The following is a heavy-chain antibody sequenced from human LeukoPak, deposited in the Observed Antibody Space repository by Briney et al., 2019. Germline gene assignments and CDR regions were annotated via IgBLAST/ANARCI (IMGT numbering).Heavy chain of an antibody. CDR1: GYTLTELS. CDR2: INANTGAT. CDR3: SRVGGGYPY. J-gene: IGHJ4*02. V-gene: IGHV1-2*02. Sequence: ASVKVSCKVSGYTLTELSMHWVRQAPGQGLEWMGWINANTGATSYAQKFKGRVTMTRDTSISTVYMDLSSLRSDDTAVYYCSRVGGGYPYWGQGTLVTVSS. D-gene: IGHD3-22*01.